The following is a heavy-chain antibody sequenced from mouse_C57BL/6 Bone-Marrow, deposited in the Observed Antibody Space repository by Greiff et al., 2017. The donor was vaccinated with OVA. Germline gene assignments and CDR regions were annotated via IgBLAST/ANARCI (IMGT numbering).Heavy chain of an antibody. Sequence: EVQLQQSGPELVKPGASVKIPCKASGYTFTDYNMDWVKQSHGKSLEWIGDINPNNGGTIYNQKFKGKATLTVDKSSSTAYMELRSLTSEDTAVYYCARRGPSNQAWFAYWGQGTLVTVSA. J-gene: IGHJ3*01. CDR3: ARRGPSNQAWFAY. CDR1: GYTFTDYN. CDR2: INPNNGGT. V-gene: IGHV1-18*01.